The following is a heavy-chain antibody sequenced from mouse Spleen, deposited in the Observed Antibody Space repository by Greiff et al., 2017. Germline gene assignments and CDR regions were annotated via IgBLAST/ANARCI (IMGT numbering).Heavy chain of an antibody. Sequence: QVQLQQSGPELVKPGASVKISCKASGYSFTSYYIHWVKQRPGQGLEWIGWIYPGSGNTKYNEKFKGKATLTADTSSCTAYMQLSSLTSEDSAVYYCAITVVAPFDYWGQGTTLTVSS. D-gene: IGHD1-1*01. V-gene: IGHV1-66*01. CDR1: GYSFTSYY. J-gene: IGHJ2*01. CDR3: AITVVAPFDY. CDR2: IYPGSGNT.